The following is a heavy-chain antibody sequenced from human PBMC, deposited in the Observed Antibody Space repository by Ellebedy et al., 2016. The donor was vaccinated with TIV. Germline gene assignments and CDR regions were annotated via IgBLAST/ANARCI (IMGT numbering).Heavy chain of an antibody. CDR1: GGSISSSNW. Sequence: SETLSLXXAVSGGSISSSNWWSWVRQPPGKGLEWIGEIYHSGSTNYNPSLKSRVTISVDKSKNQFSLKLSSVTAADTAVYYCARDYDPTNYYYMDVWGKGTTVTVSS. CDR2: IYHSGST. V-gene: IGHV4-4*02. D-gene: IGHD3-3*01. J-gene: IGHJ6*03. CDR3: ARDYDPTNYYYMDV.